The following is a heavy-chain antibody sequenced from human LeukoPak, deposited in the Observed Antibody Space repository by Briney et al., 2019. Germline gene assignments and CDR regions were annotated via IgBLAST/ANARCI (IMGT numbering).Heavy chain of an antibody. V-gene: IGHV1-69*04. J-gene: IGHJ4*02. CDR3: ARDIMITFGGVIAPWALDY. Sequence: GSSVKVSCKASGGTFSSYAISWVRQAPGQGLEWMGRIIPIFGIANYAQKFQGRVTITADKSTSTAYMELSSLRSEDTAVYYCARDIMITFGGVIAPWALDYWGQGTLVTVSS. CDR1: GGTFSSYA. CDR2: IIPIFGIA. D-gene: IGHD3-16*02.